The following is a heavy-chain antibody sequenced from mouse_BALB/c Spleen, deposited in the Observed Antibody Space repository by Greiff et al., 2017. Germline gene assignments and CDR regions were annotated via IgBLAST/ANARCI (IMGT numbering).Heavy chain of an antibody. CDR1: GYSITSDYA. CDR2: ISYSGST. Sequence: VQLKESGPGLVKPSQSLSLTCTVTGYSITSDYAWNWIRQFPGNKLEWMGYISYSGSTSYNPSLKSRISITRDTSKNQFFLQLNSVTTEDTATYYCAPQLTGLFAYWGQGTLVTVSA. V-gene: IGHV3-2*02. D-gene: IGHD4-1*01. J-gene: IGHJ3*01. CDR3: APQLTGLFAY.